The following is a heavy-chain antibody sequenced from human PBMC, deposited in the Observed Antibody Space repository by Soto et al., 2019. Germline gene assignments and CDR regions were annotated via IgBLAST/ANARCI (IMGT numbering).Heavy chain of an antibody. CDR2: ISGSGGST. Sequence: SGGSLRLSCAASGFTFSSYAMSWVRQAAGKGLEWVSAISGSGGSTYYADSVKGRFTISRDNSKNTLYLQMNSLRAEDTAVYYCAPSGSLGTDIWGQGTMVTVSS. V-gene: IGHV3-23*01. CDR3: APSGSLGTDI. J-gene: IGHJ3*02. CDR1: GFTFSSYA. D-gene: IGHD1-26*01.